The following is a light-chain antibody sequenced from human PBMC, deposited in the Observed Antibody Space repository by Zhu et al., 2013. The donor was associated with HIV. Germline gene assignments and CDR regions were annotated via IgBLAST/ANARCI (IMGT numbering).Light chain of an antibody. CDR3: SSYTGGSSNTVI. Sequence: QSALTQPASVSGSPGQSITISCTGTSSDVGGYNYVSWFQQYPDKAPKLMIYGVSNRPSGVSDRFSGSKSGNTASLTISGLRAEDEADYYCSSYTGGSSNTVIFGGGTKLTVL. V-gene: IGLV2-14*01. CDR2: GVS. J-gene: IGLJ2*01. CDR1: SSDVGGYNY.